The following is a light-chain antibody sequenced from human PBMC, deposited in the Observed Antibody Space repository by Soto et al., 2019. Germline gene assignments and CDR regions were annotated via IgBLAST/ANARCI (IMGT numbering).Light chain of an antibody. J-gene: IGKJ3*01. CDR2: GAS. Sequence: EIVLTQSPGTLSLSPGERATLSCRASQSVSSSYLAWYQQKPGQAPRLLIYGASSRATGIPDRFSGSGSGTDFTLTISRLAPEDFAVYSCQQYGSSPVTFGPGTKVDIK. V-gene: IGKV3-20*01. CDR3: QQYGSSPVT. CDR1: QSVSSSY.